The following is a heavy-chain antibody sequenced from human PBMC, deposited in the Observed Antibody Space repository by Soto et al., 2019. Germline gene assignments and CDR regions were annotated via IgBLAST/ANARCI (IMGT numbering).Heavy chain of an antibody. CDR3: ARGSIAAAGYDDAFDI. Sequence: SETLSLTCTVSGGSISSSSYYWGWIRQPPGKGLEWIGSIYYSGSTYYNPSLKSRVTISVDTSKNQFSLKLSSVTAADTAVYYCARGSIAAAGYDDAFDIWGQGTMVTVSS. D-gene: IGHD6-13*01. CDR1: GGSISSSSYY. J-gene: IGHJ3*02. CDR2: IYYSGST. V-gene: IGHV4-39*07.